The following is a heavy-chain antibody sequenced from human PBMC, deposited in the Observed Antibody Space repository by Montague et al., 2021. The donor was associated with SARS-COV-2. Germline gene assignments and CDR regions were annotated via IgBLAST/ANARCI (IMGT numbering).Heavy chain of an antibody. D-gene: IGHD3-16*02. J-gene: IGHJ6*02. CDR2: INHSGNT. Sequence: SETLSLTCAVYGASFSGYYWTWIRQPPGKRLEWIGEINHSGNTNYNPSLKSRVTISVDASKHQFPLKLRSVTAADTAVYYCARGQHSSITFWEIISYGLDDGGQGTTVTVSS. CDR1: GASFSGYY. V-gene: IGHV4-34*01. CDR3: ARGQHSSITFWEIISYGLDD.